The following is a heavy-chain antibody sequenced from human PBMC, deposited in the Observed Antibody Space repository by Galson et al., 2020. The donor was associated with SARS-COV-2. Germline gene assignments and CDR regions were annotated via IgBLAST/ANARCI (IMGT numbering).Heavy chain of an antibody. D-gene: IGHD1-26*01. V-gene: IGHV3-30*04. CDR2: ISYDGSNK. Sequence: GESLKISCAASGFTFSSYAMHWVRQAPGKGLEWVAVISYDGSNKYYADSVKGRFTISRDNSKNTLYLQMNSLRAEDTAVYYCAGPGGGSYYGPFDYWGQGTLVTVSS. J-gene: IGHJ4*02. CDR3: AGPGGGSYYGPFDY. CDR1: GFTFSSYA.